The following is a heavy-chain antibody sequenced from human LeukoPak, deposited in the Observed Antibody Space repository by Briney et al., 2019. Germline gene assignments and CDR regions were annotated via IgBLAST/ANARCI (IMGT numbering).Heavy chain of an antibody. J-gene: IGHJ3*02. CDR1: GFTFSSYA. D-gene: IGHD1-26*01. V-gene: IGHV3-23*01. CDR2: IDGGSDNT. Sequence: GGSLRLSCAASGFTFSSYAMSWVRQAPGKGLEWVSAIDGGSDNTYFADSVKGRFTISRDNSKNTLYLQMNSLRADDTAVYHCARGPIVGAFDIWGQGTMVTVSS. CDR3: ARGPIVGAFDI.